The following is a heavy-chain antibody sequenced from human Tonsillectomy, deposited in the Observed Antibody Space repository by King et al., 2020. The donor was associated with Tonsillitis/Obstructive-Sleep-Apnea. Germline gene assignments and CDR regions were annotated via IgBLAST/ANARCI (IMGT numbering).Heavy chain of an antibody. J-gene: IGHJ4*02. V-gene: IGHV3-43*01. Sequence: VQLVESGGVVVQPGGSLRLSCAASGFSFDDYTMHWVRQAPGKGLEWVSLINWDGGSSYYADSVKGRFTISRDNSKNSLYQQMNSLRTEDTALYYCAKWGGGVRYSKHYFDYWGQGTLVTVSS. CDR2: INWDGGSS. D-gene: IGHD3-10*01. CDR1: GFSFDDYT. CDR3: AKWGGGVRYSKHYFDY.